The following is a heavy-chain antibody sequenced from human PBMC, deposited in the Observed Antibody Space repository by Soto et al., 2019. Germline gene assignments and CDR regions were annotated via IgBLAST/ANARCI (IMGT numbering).Heavy chain of an antibody. CDR1: GFTFSSYA. J-gene: IGHJ6*02. Sequence: GGSLRLSCAASGFTFSSYAMHWVRQAPGKGLEWVAVISYDGSNKYYADSVKGRFTISRDNSKNTLYLQMNSLRAEDKAVYYCARDSSSTNYYYYYGMDVWGQGTTVTVSS. V-gene: IGHV3-30-3*01. D-gene: IGHD2-2*01. CDR3: ARDSSSTNYYYYYGMDV. CDR2: ISYDGSNK.